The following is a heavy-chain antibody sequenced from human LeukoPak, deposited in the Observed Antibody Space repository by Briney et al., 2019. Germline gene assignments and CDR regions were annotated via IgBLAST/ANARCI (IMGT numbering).Heavy chain of an antibody. Sequence: GGSLRLSCAASGFTFSSYAMSWVRQAPGKELEWVAVIWYDGSNKYYADSVKGRFTISRDNSKNTLYLQMNSLRAEDTAVYYCARDCYGSGSYVFDYWGQGTLVTVSS. CDR2: IWYDGSNK. D-gene: IGHD3-10*01. CDR3: ARDCYGSGSYVFDY. V-gene: IGHV3-33*08. J-gene: IGHJ4*02. CDR1: GFTFSSYA.